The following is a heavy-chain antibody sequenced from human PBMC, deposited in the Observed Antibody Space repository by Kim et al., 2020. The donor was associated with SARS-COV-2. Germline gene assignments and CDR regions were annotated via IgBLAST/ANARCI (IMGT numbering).Heavy chain of an antibody. CDR2: INAGNGNT. V-gene: IGHV1-3*01. J-gene: IGHJ4*02. CDR3: ARVLTMVRGVIPGGFDY. D-gene: IGHD3-10*01. CDR1: GYTFTSYA. Sequence: ASVKVSCKASGYTFTSYAMHWVRQAPGQRLEWMGWINAGNGNTKYSQKFQGRVTITRDTSASTAYMELSSLRSEDTAVYYCARVLTMVRGVIPGGFDYWGQGTLVTVSS.